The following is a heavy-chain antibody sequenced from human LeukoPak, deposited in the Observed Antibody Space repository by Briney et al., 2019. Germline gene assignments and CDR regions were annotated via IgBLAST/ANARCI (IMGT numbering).Heavy chain of an antibody. CDR2: IIPILGIA. CDR1: GGTFSSYA. V-gene: IGHV1-69*04. CDR3: ARCMIVAGSDYYYYGMDV. D-gene: IGHD3-22*01. Sequence: SVKVSCKASGGTFSSYAISWVRQTPGQGLEWMGRIIPILGIANYAQKFQGRVTITADKSTSTAYMELSSLRSEDTAVYYCARCMIVAGSDYYYYGMDVWGQGTTVTVSS. J-gene: IGHJ6*02.